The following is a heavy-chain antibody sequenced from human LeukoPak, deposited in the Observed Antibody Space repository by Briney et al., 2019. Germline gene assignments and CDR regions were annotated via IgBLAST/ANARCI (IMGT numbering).Heavy chain of an antibody. CDR1: GFTFSDYY. CDR3: ARDRLLEDRDYNSYYYMDV. Sequence: GESLRLSCAASGFTFSDYYMSWIRQAQGKGLEWVSYISNRGRNIYYADSVKGRFTISRDTAKNSLYLQMNSLRAEDTAVYYCARDRLLEDRDYNSYYYMDVWGIGTTVTVSS. V-gene: IGHV3-11*04. J-gene: IGHJ6*03. CDR2: ISNRGRNI. D-gene: IGHD1-1*01.